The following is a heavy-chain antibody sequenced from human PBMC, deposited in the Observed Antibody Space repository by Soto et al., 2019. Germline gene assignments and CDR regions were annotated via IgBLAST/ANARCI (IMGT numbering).Heavy chain of an antibody. D-gene: IGHD3-16*01. CDR1: GFTFSSYA. Sequence: PGGSLRLSCAASGFTFSSYAMSWVRQAPGKGLEWVSAISGSGGSTYYADSVKGRFTISRDNSKNTLYLQMNSLRAEDTAVYYCAKDGGALTYIELDYFDYWGQGTLVTVSS. V-gene: IGHV3-23*01. J-gene: IGHJ4*02. CDR3: AKDGGALTYIELDYFDY. CDR2: ISGSGGST.